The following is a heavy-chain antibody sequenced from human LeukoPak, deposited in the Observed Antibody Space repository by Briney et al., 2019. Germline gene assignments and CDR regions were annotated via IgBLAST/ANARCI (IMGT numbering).Heavy chain of an antibody. CDR2: ISGSGGST. D-gene: IGHD4-17*01. V-gene: IGHV3-23*01. Sequence: GGSLRLSCAASGFTFSSYAMSGVRQAPGKGLEWVSAISGSGGSTYYADSVKGRSTISRDNSKNTLCLQMNSLRAEDTAVYYCAKPTTAIDYWGQGTLVTVSS. J-gene: IGHJ4*02. CDR1: GFTFSSYA. CDR3: AKPTTAIDY.